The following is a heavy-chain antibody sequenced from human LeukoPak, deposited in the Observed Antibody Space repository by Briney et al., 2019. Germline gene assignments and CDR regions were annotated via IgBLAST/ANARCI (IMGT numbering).Heavy chain of an antibody. CDR1: SGSISSSNW. V-gene: IGHV4-4*02. D-gene: IGHD6-13*01. CDR2: IYHSGST. CDR3: ARDRYSSSWFDAFDI. J-gene: IGHJ3*02. Sequence: SETLSLTCAVSSGSISSSNWWSWVRQPPGKGLEWIGEIYHSGSTNYNPSLKSRVTISVDTSKNQFSLKLSSVTAADTAVYYCARDRYSSSWFDAFDIWGQGTMVTVSS.